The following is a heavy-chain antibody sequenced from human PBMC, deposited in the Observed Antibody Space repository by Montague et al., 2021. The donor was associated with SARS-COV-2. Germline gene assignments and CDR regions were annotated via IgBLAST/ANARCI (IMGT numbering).Heavy chain of an antibody. CDR2: IWYDESKE. CDR3: ARGPKYSSGWTGYYYGLDV. Sequence: SLRLSCAASGFIFRSYVMHWVRQAPGKGLEWMAVIWYDESKEYYADSVKGRFIISRDTSEDILFLQMSSLRVEDTAVYYCARGPKYSSGWTGYYYGLDVWGPGTTVTVSS. V-gene: IGHV3-33*01. CDR1: GFIFRSYV. D-gene: IGHD6-19*01. J-gene: IGHJ6*02.